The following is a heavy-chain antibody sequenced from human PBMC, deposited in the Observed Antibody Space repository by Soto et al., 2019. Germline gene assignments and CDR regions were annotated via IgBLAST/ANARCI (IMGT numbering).Heavy chain of an antibody. J-gene: IGHJ5*02. V-gene: IGHV4-39*07. D-gene: IGHD2-2*01. CDR3: ARVPDR. Sequence: ASETLSLTCTVSGGTISSSSYYWGWIRQPPGKGLEWIGSIYYSGSTYYNPSLKSRVTISVDTSKNQFSLKLSSVTAADTAVYYCARVPDRWGQGTLVTVSS. CDR1: GGTISSSSYY. CDR2: IYYSGST.